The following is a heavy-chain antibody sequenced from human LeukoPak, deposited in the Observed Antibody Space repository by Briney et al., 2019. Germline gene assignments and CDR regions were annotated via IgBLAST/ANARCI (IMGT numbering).Heavy chain of an antibody. D-gene: IGHD6-19*01. Sequence: SETPSLTCTVSGGSISSYYWGWIRQPPGKGLEWIGSMYYSGSTYYNSSLKSRVTISVDTSKKQYSLKVNSVTAADTAMYYCARAKRQWLVGATIRGDNPPYYFDYWGQGTLVTVSS. CDR3: ARAKRQWLVGATIRGDNPPYYFDY. V-gene: IGHV4-39*07. CDR1: GGSISSYY. J-gene: IGHJ4*02. CDR2: MYYSGST.